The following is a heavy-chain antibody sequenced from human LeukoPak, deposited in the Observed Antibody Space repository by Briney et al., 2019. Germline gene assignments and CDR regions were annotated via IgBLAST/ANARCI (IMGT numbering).Heavy chain of an antibody. J-gene: IGHJ4*02. D-gene: IGHD3-10*01. CDR2: INPSGGST. CDR3: ARDLPMVRGVISYYFDC. V-gene: IGHV1-46*01. CDR1: GYTFTSYY. Sequence: ASVKVSCKASGYTFTSYYMHWVRQATGQGLEWMGIINPSGGSTSYAQKFQGRVTMTRDTSTSTVYMELSSLRSEDAAVYYCARDLPMVRGVISYYFDCWGQGTLVTVSS.